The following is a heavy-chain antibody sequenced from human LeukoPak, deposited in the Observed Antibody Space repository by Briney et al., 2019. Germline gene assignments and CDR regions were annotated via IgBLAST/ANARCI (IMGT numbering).Heavy chain of an antibody. J-gene: IGHJ4*02. V-gene: IGHV3-64*01. CDR3: VRDKSGGTIAAVDTFFDY. CDR2: ISGNGGNT. CDR1: GFTFSSYA. Sequence: QPGGSLRLSCAASGFTFSSYAMHWVRQAPGKRLEYVSAISGNGGNTFYANSVKGRFTISRDNSKNTLYLQMGSLRAEDTAVYYCVRDKSGGTIAAVDTFFDYWGQGILVAVS. D-gene: IGHD6-13*01.